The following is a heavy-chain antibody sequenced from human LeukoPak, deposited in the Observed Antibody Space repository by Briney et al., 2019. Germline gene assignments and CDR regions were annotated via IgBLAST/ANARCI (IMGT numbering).Heavy chain of an antibody. Sequence: GGSLRLSCAVSGFSVSTSGMSWVRQAPGKGLEWISAISVDGEETFYADSVKGRFFISRDNSKNTLFLQMNSLRAEDTAVYYCARGYLSGWYPSSGQGSLVSVSS. CDR1: GFSVSTSG. CDR3: ARGYLSGWYPS. CDR2: ISVDGEET. D-gene: IGHD6-19*01. J-gene: IGHJ5*02. V-gene: IGHV3-23*01.